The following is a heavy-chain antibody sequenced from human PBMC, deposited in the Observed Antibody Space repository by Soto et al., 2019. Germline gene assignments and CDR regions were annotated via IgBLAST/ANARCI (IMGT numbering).Heavy chain of an antibody. Sequence: GGSLRLSCAASGFTFSSYGMHWVRQAPGKGLEWVAVIWYDGSNKYYADSVKGRFTISRDNSKNTLYLQMNSLRAEDTAVYYCARSGLLRYFDRDGPYYYGMDVWGQGTTVTVSS. V-gene: IGHV3-33*01. CDR1: GFTFSSYG. D-gene: IGHD3-9*01. CDR3: ARSGLLRYFDRDGPYYYGMDV. J-gene: IGHJ6*02. CDR2: IWYDGSNK.